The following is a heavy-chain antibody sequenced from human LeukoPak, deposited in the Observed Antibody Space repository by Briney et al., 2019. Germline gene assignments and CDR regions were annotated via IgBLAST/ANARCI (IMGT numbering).Heavy chain of an antibody. J-gene: IGHJ4*02. CDR2: IYSGGST. V-gene: IGHV3-53*04. D-gene: IGHD4-17*01. CDR1: EFTVSSNY. CDR3: ATIECDYVSFDN. Sequence: GGSLRLSCAASEFTVSSNYMSWVRQAPGKGLEWVSVIYSGGSTYYADSVKGRFTISRHNSKNTLYLQMNSLRGEDTAVYYCATIECDYVSFDNWGQGTLVTVTS.